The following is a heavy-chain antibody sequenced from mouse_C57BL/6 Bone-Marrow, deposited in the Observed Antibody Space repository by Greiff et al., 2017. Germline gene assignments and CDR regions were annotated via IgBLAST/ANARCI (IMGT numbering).Heavy chain of an antibody. J-gene: IGHJ3*01. CDR3: AREGLLRAWFAY. V-gene: IGHV1-69*01. D-gene: IGHD1-1*01. Sequence: QVQLQQPGAALVMPGASVKLSCKASGYTFTSYWMHWVKQRPGQGLEWIGEIDPSDSYTNYNQKFTGKSTLTVDKSSSTAYMQLSILTSEDSAVYYCAREGLLRAWFAYWGQGNLVTVSA. CDR1: GYTFTSYW. CDR2: IDPSDSYT.